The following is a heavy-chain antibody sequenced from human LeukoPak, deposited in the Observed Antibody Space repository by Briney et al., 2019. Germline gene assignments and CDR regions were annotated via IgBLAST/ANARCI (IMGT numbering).Heavy chain of an antibody. D-gene: IGHD3-22*01. CDR3: ARESSGYYYAQHKDFDY. CDR2: IYSGGST. V-gene: IGHV3-66*01. Sequence: GGSLRLSCAASGFTFSSYAMSWVRQAPGKGLEWASVIYSGGSTYYADSVKGRFTISRDNSKNTLYLQMNSLRAEDTAVYYCARESSGYYYAQHKDFDYWGQGTLVTVSS. CDR1: GFTFSSYA. J-gene: IGHJ4*02.